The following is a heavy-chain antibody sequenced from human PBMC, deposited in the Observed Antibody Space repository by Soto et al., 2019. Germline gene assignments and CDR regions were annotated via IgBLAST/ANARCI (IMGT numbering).Heavy chain of an antibody. D-gene: IGHD2-21*02. CDR3: ARLLAPYCGGDCYSGFDY. V-gene: IGHV1-46*01. Sequence: ASVKVSCKASGYTFSIYYIHWVRLAPGQGLEWMGVIDPSGGRTYYAQNFQGRITLTRDTSTSTVYMELSSLRSQDTAVYYCARLLAPYCGGDCYSGFDYWGQGTQVTVSS. CDR1: GYTFSIYY. CDR2: IDPSGGRT. J-gene: IGHJ4*02.